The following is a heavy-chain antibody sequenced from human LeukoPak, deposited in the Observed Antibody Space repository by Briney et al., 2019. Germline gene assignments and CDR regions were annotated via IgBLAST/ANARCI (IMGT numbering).Heavy chain of an antibody. J-gene: IGHJ4*02. CDR2: ISSSGSTI. D-gene: IGHD3-22*01. V-gene: IGHV3-48*03. CDR1: GFTFSSYE. CDR3: GSRVIFYDSSGRNY. Sequence: GGSLRLSCAASGFTFSSYEMNWVRQAPGKGLEWVSFISSSGSTIYYADSVKGRFTVSRDSAKNSVYLQMNSLRAEDTAVYYCGSRVIFYDSSGRNYWGQGTLVIVSS.